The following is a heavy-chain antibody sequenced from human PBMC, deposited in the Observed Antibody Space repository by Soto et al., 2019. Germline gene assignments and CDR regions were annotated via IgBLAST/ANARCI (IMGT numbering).Heavy chain of an antibody. CDR1: GCSVSTSSYS. CDR2: IYSSENT. J-gene: IGHJ6*02. Sequence: SDTLSLTYTVSGCSVSTSSYSWGWLRQSPRRGPEWIGTIYSSENTYYNPSLLSRVTISVDTSKNEFSVRLSSVTAADTAVYYCARLNGYCISTNCHGYYGMDVWGQGTTVT. V-gene: IGHV4-39*01. CDR3: ARLNGYCISTNCHGYYGMDV. D-gene: IGHD2-2*03.